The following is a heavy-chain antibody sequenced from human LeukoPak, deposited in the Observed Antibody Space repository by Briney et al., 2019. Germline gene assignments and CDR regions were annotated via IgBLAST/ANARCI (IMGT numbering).Heavy chain of an antibody. V-gene: IGHV1-69*13. CDR1: GGTFSSYA. D-gene: IGHD2-15*01. CDR3: ARDHVTYCSGGSCYLTYYYYGMDV. Sequence: SVKVSCKASGGTFSSYAISWVRQAPGQGLEWMGGIIPIFGTANYAQKFQGRDTITADESTSTAYMELSSLRSEDTAVYYCARDHVTYCSGGSCYLTYYYYGMDVWGQGTTVTVSS. CDR2: IIPIFGTA. J-gene: IGHJ6*02.